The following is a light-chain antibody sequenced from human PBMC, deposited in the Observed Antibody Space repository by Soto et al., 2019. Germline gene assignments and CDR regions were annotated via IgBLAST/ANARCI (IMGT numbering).Light chain of an antibody. V-gene: IGLV1-51*02. J-gene: IGLJ2*01. Sequence: QSVLTQPPSMSAPPGQKVTISCSGSSSNIGNNYVSWYQQLPGTAPKLLIYENDKRPSGIPDRFSGSKSGTSATLGISGLQTGDEADYYCGTWDTSVSAGVFGGGTKLTVL. CDR2: END. CDR1: SSNIGNNY. CDR3: GTWDTSVSAGV.